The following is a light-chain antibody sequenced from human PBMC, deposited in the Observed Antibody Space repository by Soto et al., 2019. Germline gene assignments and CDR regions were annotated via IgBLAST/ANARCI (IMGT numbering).Light chain of an antibody. CDR3: QRDYKTPPYT. J-gene: IGKJ2*01. CDR1: QSVLYSSNNKNY. Sequence: DIVMTQSPDSLAVSLGERATINCKSSQSVLYSSNNKNYLAWYQQKPGQTPKLLIYWASTRESGVPDRFSGSGSGTDFTLTISSLQAEYVAVYYCQRDYKTPPYTFGQGTKLEMK. CDR2: WAS. V-gene: IGKV4-1*01.